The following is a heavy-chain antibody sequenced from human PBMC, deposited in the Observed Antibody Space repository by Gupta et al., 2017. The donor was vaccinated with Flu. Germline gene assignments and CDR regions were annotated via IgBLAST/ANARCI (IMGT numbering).Heavy chain of an antibody. J-gene: IGHJ5*02. D-gene: IGHD6-6*01. CDR1: GGSISSSNYF. Sequence: QLQLQESGPGLVKPSETLSLTCTVSGGSISSSNYFWGWIRQPPGKGLEWIGSIDYSGSTYYNPSLKSRVTMSVDTSKNQFSLKLSSVTAADTAVYYCARHSSRNWFDPWGQGTLVTVSS. CDR2: IDYSGST. CDR3: ARHSSRNWFDP. V-gene: IGHV4-39*01.